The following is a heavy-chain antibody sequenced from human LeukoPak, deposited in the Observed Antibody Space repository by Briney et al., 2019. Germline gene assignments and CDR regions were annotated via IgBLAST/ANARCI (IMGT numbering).Heavy chain of an antibody. Sequence: GGSLRLSCAASGFTFSSYAMSWVRQAPGKGLEWISYISSSGNIYYEYYVKCRLTISRDNAKNSLYLQMNSLRDEDTAVYYCARVGYYGSGSPGGFDYWGQGTLVTVSS. D-gene: IGHD3-10*01. CDR1: GFTFSSYA. J-gene: IGHJ4*02. CDR3: ARVGYYGSGSPGGFDY. V-gene: IGHV3-48*02. CDR2: ISSSGNI.